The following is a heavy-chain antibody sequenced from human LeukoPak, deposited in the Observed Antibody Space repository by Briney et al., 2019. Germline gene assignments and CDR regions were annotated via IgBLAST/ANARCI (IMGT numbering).Heavy chain of an antibody. CDR1: GFTFSSYA. D-gene: IGHD5-24*01. CDR2: ISSSSSYI. CDR3: ARELMTHDPIYYYYGMDV. Sequence: GGSLRLSCAASGFTFSSYAMNWVRQAPGKGLEWVSSISSSSSYIYYADSVKGRFTISRDNAKNSLYLQMNSLRAEDTAVYYCARELMTHDPIYYYYGMDVWGQGTTVTVSS. V-gene: IGHV3-21*01. J-gene: IGHJ6*02.